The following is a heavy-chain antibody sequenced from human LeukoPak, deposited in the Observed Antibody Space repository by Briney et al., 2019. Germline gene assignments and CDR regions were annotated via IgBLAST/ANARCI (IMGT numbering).Heavy chain of an antibody. Sequence: GGSLRLSCAASGFTFSGYSMNWVRQAPGKGLEWVSSISSSSSYIYYADSVKGRFTISRDNAKNSLYLQMNSLRAEDTAVYYCARSDYSGNAFDIWGQGTMVTVSS. CDR2: ISSSSSYI. CDR3: ARSDYSGNAFDI. V-gene: IGHV3-21*01. CDR1: GFTFSGYS. J-gene: IGHJ3*02. D-gene: IGHD3-16*01.